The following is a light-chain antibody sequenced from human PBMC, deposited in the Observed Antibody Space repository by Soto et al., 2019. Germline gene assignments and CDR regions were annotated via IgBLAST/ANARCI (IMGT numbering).Light chain of an antibody. CDR1: SSDVGGYIY. CDR2: DVS. Sequence: QSAVTQPRSVSGSPGQSVTISCTGTSSDVGGYIYVSWYQQHPGKAPKLMMFDVSKRPSGVPDRFSGSKSDNTASLTISGLQTEDEADYFCCSYAGNYTYVFGTGTKVTVL. CDR3: CSYAGNYTYV. J-gene: IGLJ1*01. V-gene: IGLV2-11*01.